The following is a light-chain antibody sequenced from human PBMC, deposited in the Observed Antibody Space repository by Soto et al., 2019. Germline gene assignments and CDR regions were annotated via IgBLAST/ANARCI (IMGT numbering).Light chain of an antibody. CDR1: SSNIGSNY. V-gene: IGLV1-47*01. J-gene: IGLJ1*01. CDR3: AAWDDSLSAHV. CDR2: RNN. Sequence: QSVLTQPPSASGTPGQRVTVSCSGSSSNIGSNYVYWYQQLPGTAPKLLIYRNNQRPSGVPDRFSGSKPGTSASLAISGLRSEDEADYYCAAWDDSLSAHVFGTGTKVTVL.